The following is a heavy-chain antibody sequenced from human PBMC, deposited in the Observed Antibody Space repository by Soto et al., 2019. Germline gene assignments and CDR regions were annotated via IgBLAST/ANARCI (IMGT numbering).Heavy chain of an antibody. Sequence: EVQLVVSGGGLVQPGGSLRVSCAASGFTFTSYWMSWVRQAPGKGLEWVAKRKEDGSAKYYLDSVKGRFTISRDNAKNSLYLHMNSLRADATAVDYCAREDFYRFDYWGQGNLVTVSS. J-gene: IGHJ4*02. CDR2: RKEDGSAK. V-gene: IGHV3-7*01. CDR3: AREDFYRFDY. CDR1: GFTFTSYW.